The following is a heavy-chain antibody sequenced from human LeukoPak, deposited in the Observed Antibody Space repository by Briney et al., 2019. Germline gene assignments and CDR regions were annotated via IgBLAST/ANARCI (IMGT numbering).Heavy chain of an antibody. V-gene: IGHV4-4*07. J-gene: IGHJ4*02. Sequence: WETLSLTCTVSGGSISSYYWSWIRQPAGKGLEWIGRIYSSGSTNYNPSLKSRVTMSLDTSNNQFSLKLSYVTAADTAVYYCARFISYGSGSYYYFEYWGQGTLVTVSS. CDR3: ARFISYGSGSYYYFEY. D-gene: IGHD3-10*01. CDR1: GGSISSYY. CDR2: IYSSGST.